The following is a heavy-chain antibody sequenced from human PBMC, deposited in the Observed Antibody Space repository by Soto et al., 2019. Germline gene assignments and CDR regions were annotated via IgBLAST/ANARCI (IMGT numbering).Heavy chain of an antibody. V-gene: IGHV3-23*01. CDR3: AKDGLGRGFPPVEQLVPYY. J-gene: IGHJ4*02. CDR2: ISGSGGST. D-gene: IGHD6-6*01. Sequence: EVQLLESGGGLVQPGGSLRLSCAASGFTFSSYAMSWVRQAPGKGLEWVSAISGSGGSTYYADSVKGRFTISRDNSKNTLYLQMNSLRAEDTAVYYCAKDGLGRGFPPVEQLVPYYWGQGTLVTVSS. CDR1: GFTFSSYA.